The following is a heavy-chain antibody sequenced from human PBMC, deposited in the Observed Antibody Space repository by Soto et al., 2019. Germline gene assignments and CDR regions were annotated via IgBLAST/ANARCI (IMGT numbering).Heavy chain of an antibody. J-gene: IGHJ4*02. CDR1: GGTFSSYA. V-gene: IGHV1-69*06. CDR2: IIPIIGTA. D-gene: IGHD3-3*01. CDR3: AIVLRFLEWLLSPFDY. Sequence: SVKVSCKASGGTFSSYAISWVRQAPGQGLEWMGGIIPIIGTANYAQKFQGRVTITADKSTSTAYMELSSLRSEDTAVYYCAIVLRFLEWLLSPFDYWGQGTLVTVSS.